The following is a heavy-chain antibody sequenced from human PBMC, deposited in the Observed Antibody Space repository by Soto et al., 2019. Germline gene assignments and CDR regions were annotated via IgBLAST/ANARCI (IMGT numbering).Heavy chain of an antibody. CDR2: IDPSDSYT. CDR3: ARRQRRTYYYYGMDV. V-gene: IGHV5-10-1*01. Sequence: GESLKISCKGSGYSFTSYWISWVRQMPGKGLEWMGRIDPSDSYTNYSPSFQGHVTISADKSISTAYLQWSSLKASDTAMYYCARRQRRTYYYYGMDVWGQGTTVTVSS. CDR1: GYSFTSYW. J-gene: IGHJ6*02.